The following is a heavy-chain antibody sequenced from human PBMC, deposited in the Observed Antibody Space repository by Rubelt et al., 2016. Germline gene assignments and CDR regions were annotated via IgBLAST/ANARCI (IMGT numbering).Heavy chain of an antibody. V-gene: IGHV1-69*09. D-gene: IGHD6-19*01. CDR2: IIPILGIA. CDR3: AREGHSGWDY. CDR1: GGAFSSYA. Sequence: QVQLVQSGAEVKKPGASVKVSCKASGGAFSSYAISWVRQAPGQGLEWMGRIIPILGIANYAQKFQGRVTMTRDTSISTAYMELSRLRSDDTAVYYCAREGHSGWDYWGQGTLVTVSS. J-gene: IGHJ4*02.